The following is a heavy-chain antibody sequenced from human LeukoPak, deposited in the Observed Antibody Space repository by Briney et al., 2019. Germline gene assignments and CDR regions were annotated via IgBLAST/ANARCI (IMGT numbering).Heavy chain of an antibody. V-gene: IGHV3-73*01. CDR1: GFTFSGSA. D-gene: IGHD4-17*01. CDR3: TRRLMTTVNDY. J-gene: IGHJ4*02. CDR2: IRSKANDHAT. Sequence: GGSLRLSCAASGFTFSGSAMHWVRQSPGKGLEWVGRIRSKANDHATAYAASVRGRFTISRDDSKNTAYLQMNSLKTEDTAVYYCTRRLMTTVNDYWGQGTPVTVSS.